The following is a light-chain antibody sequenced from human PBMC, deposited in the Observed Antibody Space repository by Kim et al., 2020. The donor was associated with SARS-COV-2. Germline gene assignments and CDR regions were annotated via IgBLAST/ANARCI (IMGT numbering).Light chain of an antibody. CDR1: SANIGAGYD. J-gene: IGLJ2*01. Sequence: QRVTISCTGSSANIGAGYDVHWYQQLPGTAPKLLIYGNSKRPSGVPDRFSGSKSGTSASLAITGLQAEDEADYYCQSYDSSLSGVVFGGGTQLTVL. CDR2: GNS. V-gene: IGLV1-40*01. CDR3: QSYDSSLSGVV.